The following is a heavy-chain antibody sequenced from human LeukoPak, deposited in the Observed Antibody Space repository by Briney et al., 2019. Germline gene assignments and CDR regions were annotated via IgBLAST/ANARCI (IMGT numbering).Heavy chain of an antibody. V-gene: IGHV4-59*08. CDR3: ATLGGYGDTEGGY. CDR1: GGSISSYY. J-gene: IGHJ4*02. D-gene: IGHD4-17*01. Sequence: SETLSLTCTVCGGSISSYYWSWIRQPPGKGLEWIGYIYYSGSTNYNPSLKSPVTISVDTSKNQFSLKLSSVTAADTAVYYCATLGGYGDTEGGYWGQGTLVTVSS. CDR2: IYYSGST.